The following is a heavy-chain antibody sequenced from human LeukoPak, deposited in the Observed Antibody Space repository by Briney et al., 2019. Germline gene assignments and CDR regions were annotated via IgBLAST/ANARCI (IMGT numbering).Heavy chain of an antibody. V-gene: IGHV4-34*01. D-gene: IGHD3-10*01. J-gene: IGHJ5*02. CDR1: GGSFTGYY. CDR3: ARDIGPNWFDP. CDR2: INHSGST. Sequence: SETLSVTCAAYGGSFTGYYWSWIRPPPGKGLEWIGDINHSGSTNYTPSLKSRVTMSVDTSKTQFSLKLSSVTAADTAVYYCARDIGPNWFDPWGQGTLVTVSS.